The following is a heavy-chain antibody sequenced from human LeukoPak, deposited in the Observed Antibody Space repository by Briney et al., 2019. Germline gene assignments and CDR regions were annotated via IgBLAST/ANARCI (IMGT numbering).Heavy chain of an antibody. Sequence: ASVKVSYKASGYTFTSFGISWVRQAPGQGLEWMGWISAYNDNTNYAQKLQDRVTITTDTSTSTAYMELRSLRSDDTAVYYCARDSNVAYSSGWYPGYWGQGTLVTVSS. V-gene: IGHV1-18*01. CDR2: ISAYNDNT. J-gene: IGHJ4*02. CDR3: ARDSNVAYSSGWYPGY. CDR1: GYTFTSFG. D-gene: IGHD6-19*01.